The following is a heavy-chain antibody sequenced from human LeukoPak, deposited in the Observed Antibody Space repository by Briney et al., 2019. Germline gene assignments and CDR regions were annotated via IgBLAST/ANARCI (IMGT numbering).Heavy chain of an antibody. V-gene: IGHV1-46*01. Sequence: ASVKVSCKASEYTFTACYIHLVRQAPGQGLEWMGIINPSGGSTSYAQKFQGRVTMTRDTSTSTVYMELSSLRSEDTAVYYCARDLYYYDSSGYYPGYYMDVWGRGTTVTISS. CDR1: EYTFTACY. CDR3: ARDLYYYDSSGYYPGYYMDV. J-gene: IGHJ6*03. D-gene: IGHD3-22*01. CDR2: INPSGGST.